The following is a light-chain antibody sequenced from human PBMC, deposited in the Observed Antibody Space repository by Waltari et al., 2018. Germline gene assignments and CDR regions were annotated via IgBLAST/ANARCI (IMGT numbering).Light chain of an antibody. CDR2: RNY. CDR1: SSNIGSNY. Sequence: QSVLTQPPSASGTPGQRVTIPCSGSSSNIGSNYVYWYQQLPGTAPKLLIYRNYQRPSGVPDRFSASNSGTSASLAISGLRSEDEADYYCAAWDDSLSGVVFGGGTKLTVL. CDR3: AAWDDSLSGVV. V-gene: IGLV1-47*01. J-gene: IGLJ2*01.